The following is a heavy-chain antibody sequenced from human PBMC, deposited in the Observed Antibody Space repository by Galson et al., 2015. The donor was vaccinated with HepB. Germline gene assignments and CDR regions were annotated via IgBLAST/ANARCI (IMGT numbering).Heavy chain of an antibody. J-gene: IGHJ4*02. D-gene: IGHD3-10*01. Sequence: SLRLSCAASGFTFSSYAMHWVRQAPGKGLEYVSAISSNEGSTYYADSVKGRFTISRDNSKNTLYLQMSSLRAEDTAVYYCVKTGYYGSGHFDYWGQGTLVTVSS. CDR2: ISSNEGST. V-gene: IGHV3-64D*06. CDR1: GFTFSSYA. CDR3: VKTGYYGSGHFDY.